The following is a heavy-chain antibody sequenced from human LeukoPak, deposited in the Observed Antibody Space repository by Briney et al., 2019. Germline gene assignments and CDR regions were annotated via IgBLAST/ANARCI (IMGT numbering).Heavy chain of an antibody. V-gene: IGHV3-33*01. CDR3: ASPISAVTVADPRDPFDI. D-gene: IGHD6-19*01. Sequence: PGGSLRLSCAASGFTFSSYAMHWVRQAPGKGLEWVAVIRYDGSKQYYADSVKGRFTISRDNSKNTLYLQMNTLRAEDTAVYYCASPISAVTVADPRDPFDIWGQGTMVTVSS. CDR1: GFTFSSYA. J-gene: IGHJ3*02. CDR2: IRYDGSKQ.